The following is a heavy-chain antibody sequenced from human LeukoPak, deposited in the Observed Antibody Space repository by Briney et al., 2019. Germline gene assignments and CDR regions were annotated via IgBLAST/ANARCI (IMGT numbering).Heavy chain of an antibody. CDR3: ARRVDDFWSGWYQDY. V-gene: IGHV1-18*01. CDR1: GYTFTSYG. D-gene: IGHD3-3*01. J-gene: IGHJ4*02. CDR2: ISAYNGNT. Sequence: ASVKVSCKASGYTFTSYGISWVRQAPGQGLEWMGWISAYNGNTNYAQKLQGRVTMTTDTSTSTAHMELRSLRSDDTAVYYCARRVDDFWSGWYQDYWGQGTLVTVSS.